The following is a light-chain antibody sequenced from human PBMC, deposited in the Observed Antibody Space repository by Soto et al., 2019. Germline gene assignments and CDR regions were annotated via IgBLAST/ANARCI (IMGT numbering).Light chain of an antibody. J-gene: IGLJ2*01. CDR1: ASDIGASNF. CDR3: ASCVSPGTLV. Sequence: QSALTQPASVSGSPGQSITISCTGTASDIGASNFVSWYQQYPGNVPKVLIYDVDTRPSGVSNRFSGSESGNAASLAISGLPAEDEAAYYFASCVSPGTLVVGGGTKPTVL. CDR2: DVD. V-gene: IGLV2-14*01.